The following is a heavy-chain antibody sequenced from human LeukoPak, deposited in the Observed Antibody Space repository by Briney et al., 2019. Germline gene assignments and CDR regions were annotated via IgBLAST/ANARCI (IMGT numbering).Heavy chain of an antibody. D-gene: IGHD6-13*01. CDR1: GGSISSGGYY. CDR3: ARAGIAAAVWFDP. V-gene: IGHV4-31*03. Sequence: SETLSLTCTVSGGSISSGGYYWSWIRQHPGKGLEWIGHIYYSGSTYYNPSLKSRVTISVDTSKNQFSLKLSSVTAADTAVYYCARAGIAAAVWFDPWGQGTLVTVSS. CDR2: IYYSGST. J-gene: IGHJ5*02.